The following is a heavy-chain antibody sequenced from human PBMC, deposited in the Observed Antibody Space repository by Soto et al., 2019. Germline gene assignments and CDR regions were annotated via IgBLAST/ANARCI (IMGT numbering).Heavy chain of an antibody. V-gene: IGHV4-34*01. J-gene: IGHJ4*02. CDR2: INHSGST. CDR1: GGSLSGYY. CDR3: ARGDFAWEPSTDY. D-gene: IGHD3-3*01. Sequence: SETLSLTCAVYGGSLSGYYWSWIRQPPGKGLEWIGEINHSGSTNYSPSLKSRVTILVDTSKNQFSLQLSSVTAADTAMYYCARGDFAWEPSTDYWGQGTLVTVYS.